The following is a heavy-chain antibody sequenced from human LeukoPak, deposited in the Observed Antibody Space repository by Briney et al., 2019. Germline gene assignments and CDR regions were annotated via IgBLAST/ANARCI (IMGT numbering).Heavy chain of an antibody. V-gene: IGHV4-59*01. CDR1: GASLSSYY. J-gene: IGHJ3*02. Sequence: SETLSLTCTVSGASLSSYYWSWIRQPPGKGLEWIGYIYYSGSTNYNPSLKSRVAISVDTSKNQVSLRLISVTAADTAVYYCARGGSIVGATPHDTFDIWGQGTVVTVSS. CDR2: IYYSGST. D-gene: IGHD1-26*01. CDR3: ARGGSIVGATPHDTFDI.